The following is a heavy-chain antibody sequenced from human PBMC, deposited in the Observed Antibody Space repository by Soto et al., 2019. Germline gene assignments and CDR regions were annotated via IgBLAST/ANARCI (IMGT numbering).Heavy chain of an antibody. V-gene: IGHV4-39*01. J-gene: IGHJ4*02. Sequence: QLQLQESGPGLVKPSETMSLTCTVSGGSISSSSYYWGWIRQPPGKVLAWVGGIYYSGSTYYNPSLRSRVTITVDTTKNQFTLTLSSVTAADTAVYYGATRPLGYCSGGSCDSADYWGQGTLVIVSS. CDR2: IYYSGST. CDR1: GGSISSSSYY. D-gene: IGHD2-15*01. CDR3: ATRPLGYCSGGSCDSADY.